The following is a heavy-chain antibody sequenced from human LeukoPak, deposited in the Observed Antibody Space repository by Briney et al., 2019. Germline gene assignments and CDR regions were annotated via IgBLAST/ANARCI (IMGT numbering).Heavy chain of an antibody. CDR1: GGSISSSSYY. Sequence: KTSETLSLTCTVSGGSISSSSYYWGWIRQPPVKGLEWIGSIYYSGSTYYNPSLKSRVTISVDKSKNQFSLKLSSVTAADTAVYYCARDKEYYDFWSGYRNKNYFDYWGQGTLVTVSS. D-gene: IGHD3-3*01. V-gene: IGHV4-39*07. CDR3: ARDKEYYDFWSGYRNKNYFDY. CDR2: IYYSGST. J-gene: IGHJ4*02.